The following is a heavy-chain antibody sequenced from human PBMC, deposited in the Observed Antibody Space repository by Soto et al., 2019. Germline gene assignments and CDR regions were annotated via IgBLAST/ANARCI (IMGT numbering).Heavy chain of an antibody. D-gene: IGHD3-10*02. V-gene: IGHV4-34*01. CDR2: INHSGST. Sequence: QVQLQQWGAGLLKPSETLSLTCAVYGGSFSGYYWSWIRQPPGQGLEWIGEINHSGSTNYNPSLKSRVTISVDTSKNQFSLKLSSVTAADTAVYYCARGGVRPFDYWGQGTLVTVSS. CDR3: ARGGVRPFDY. CDR1: GGSFSGYY. J-gene: IGHJ4*02.